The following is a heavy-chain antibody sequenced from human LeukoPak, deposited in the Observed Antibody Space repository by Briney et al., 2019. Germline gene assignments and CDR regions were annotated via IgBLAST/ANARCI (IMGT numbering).Heavy chain of an antibody. CDR3: AKGSGYYDSSGYLDY. V-gene: IGHV3-33*06. J-gene: IGHJ4*02. Sequence: GRSLRLSCAASGFTFSSYGMHWVRQAPGKGLEWVAVIWYGGSNKYYADSVKGRFTISRDNSKNTLYLQMNSLRAEDTAVYYCAKGSGYYDSSGYLDYWGQGTLVTVSS. CDR1: GFTFSSYG. D-gene: IGHD3-22*01. CDR2: IWYGGSNK.